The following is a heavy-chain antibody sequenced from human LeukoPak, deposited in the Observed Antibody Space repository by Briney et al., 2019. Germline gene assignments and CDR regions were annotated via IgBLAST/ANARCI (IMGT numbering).Heavy chain of an antibody. Sequence: GGSLRLSCAASGFTFSSYAMSWVRQAPGKGLEWVSAISGSDGGTYYADSVKGRFTISRDNSKNTLYLQMNSLRAEDTAVYYCAKVLPPSITMIVVVINYFDYWGQGTLVTVSS. V-gene: IGHV3-23*01. J-gene: IGHJ4*02. CDR2: ISGSDGGT. CDR1: GFTFSSYA. CDR3: AKVLPPSITMIVVVINYFDY. D-gene: IGHD3-22*01.